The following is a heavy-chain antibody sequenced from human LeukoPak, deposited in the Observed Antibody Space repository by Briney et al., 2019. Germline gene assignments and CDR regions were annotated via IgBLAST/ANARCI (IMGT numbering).Heavy chain of an antibody. J-gene: IGHJ4*02. Sequence: ASVRVSCKASGYTFTGYYMHWVRQAPGQGLEWMGWINPNSGGTNYAQKFQGRVTMTRDTSISTAYMELSRLRSDDTAVYYCASLQTMVRGRDYWGQGTLVTVSS. CDR1: GYTFTGYY. V-gene: IGHV1-2*02. CDR2: INPNSGGT. D-gene: IGHD3-10*01. CDR3: ASLQTMVRGRDY.